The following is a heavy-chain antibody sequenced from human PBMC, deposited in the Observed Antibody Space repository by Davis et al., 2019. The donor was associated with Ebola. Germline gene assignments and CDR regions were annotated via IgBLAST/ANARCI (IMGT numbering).Heavy chain of an antibody. D-gene: IGHD6-19*01. Sequence: GESLKISCAASGFTFSSYGMHWVRQAPGKGLEWVAVISYDGSNKYYADSVKGRFTISRDNAKNSLYLQMNSLRAEDTAVYYCARDRDVTSDWYLDCWGQGTLVTVSS. CDR1: GFTFSSYG. CDR3: ARDRDVTSDWYLDC. V-gene: IGHV3-30*03. J-gene: IGHJ4*02. CDR2: ISYDGSNK.